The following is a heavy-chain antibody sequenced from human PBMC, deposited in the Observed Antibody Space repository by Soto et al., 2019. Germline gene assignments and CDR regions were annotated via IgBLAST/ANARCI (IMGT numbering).Heavy chain of an antibody. CDR1: GYTVTGYY. CDR3: ARVRSPYYGSGSYYSNYYFDY. Sequence: ASVKVSCKASGYTVTGYYMHWVRQAPGQGLEWMGWINPNSGGTNYAQKFQGWVTMTRDTSISTAYMELSRLRSDDTAVYYCARVRSPYYGSGSYYSNYYFDYWGQGTLVTVSS. J-gene: IGHJ4*02. CDR2: INPNSGGT. D-gene: IGHD3-10*01. V-gene: IGHV1-2*04.